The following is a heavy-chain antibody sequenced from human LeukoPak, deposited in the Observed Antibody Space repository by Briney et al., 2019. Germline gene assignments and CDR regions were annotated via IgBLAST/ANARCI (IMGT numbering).Heavy chain of an antibody. V-gene: IGHV3-48*03. Sequence: AGGPLRLSCTASRFYFSTYDMNWVRQVPGKGLEWVSYIDSSASTTYYAGSVQGRFTISRDNAKNSLYLQMRSLRVEDTAFYYCASAHGGSGYDRPFDYWGQGTLVTVSS. CDR2: IDSSASTT. CDR1: RFYFSTYD. D-gene: IGHD5-12*01. J-gene: IGHJ4*02. CDR3: ASAHGGSGYDRPFDY.